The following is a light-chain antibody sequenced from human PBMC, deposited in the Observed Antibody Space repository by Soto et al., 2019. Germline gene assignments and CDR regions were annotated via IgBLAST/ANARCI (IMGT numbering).Light chain of an antibody. CDR1: SSDVGGYDF. V-gene: IGLV2-14*01. CDR2: EVT. Sequence: QSVLTQPASVSGSPGQSITISCTGTSSDVGGYDFVSWYRQYPGQAPKILIYEVTHRPSGVPDRFSGSKSGNTASLTISGLQADDEADYYCSSYTITSSPVFGPGTKATVL. CDR3: SSYTITSSPV. J-gene: IGLJ1*01.